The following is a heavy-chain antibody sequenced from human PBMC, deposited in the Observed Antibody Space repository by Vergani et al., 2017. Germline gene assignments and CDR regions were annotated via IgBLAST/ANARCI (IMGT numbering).Heavy chain of an antibody. CDR2: INHSGST. Sequence: QVQLQQWGAGLLKPSETLSLTCAVYGGSFSGYYWSWIRQPPGKGLEWIGEINHSGSTNYNPSLKSRVTISVYTSKNQFSLELRSVTAADTAVYYCARVRPTYYYDSSGYSYYYYMDVWGKGTTVTVSS. D-gene: IGHD3-22*01. J-gene: IGHJ6*03. CDR3: ARVRPTYYYDSSGYSYYYYMDV. V-gene: IGHV4-34*01. CDR1: GGSFSGYY.